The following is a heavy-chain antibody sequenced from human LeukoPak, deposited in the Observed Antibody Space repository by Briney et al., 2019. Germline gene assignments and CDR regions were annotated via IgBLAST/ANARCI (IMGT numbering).Heavy chain of an antibody. CDR3: ARERAAFDI. J-gene: IGHJ3*02. CDR2: INHSGST. Sequence: SETLSLTCAVYGGSFSGYYWSWIRQPPGKGLEWIGEINHSGSTNYNPSLKSRVTISVDTSKNQFSLKLSSVTAADTAVYYCARERAAFDIWGQGTMVTVSS. CDR1: GGSFSGYY. V-gene: IGHV4-34*01.